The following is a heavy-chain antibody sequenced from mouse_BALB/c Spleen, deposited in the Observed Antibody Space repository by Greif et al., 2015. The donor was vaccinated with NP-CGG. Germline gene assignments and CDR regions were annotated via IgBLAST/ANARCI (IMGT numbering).Heavy chain of an antibody. Sequence: VQLQQSGPELVKPGASVKMSCKASGYTFTGYVMHWVKQKPGQGLEWIGYINPYNDGTKYNEKFKGKATLTSDKSPSTAYMELSSLTSEDSAVYCCAGITTVVDYYAMDYWGQGTSVTVSS. CDR3: AGITTVVDYYAMDY. J-gene: IGHJ4*01. CDR2: INPYNDGT. CDR1: GYTFTGYV. D-gene: IGHD1-1*01. V-gene: IGHV1-14*01.